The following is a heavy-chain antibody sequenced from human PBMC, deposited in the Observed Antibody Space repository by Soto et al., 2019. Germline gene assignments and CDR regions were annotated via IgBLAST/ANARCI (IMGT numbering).Heavy chain of an antibody. D-gene: IGHD5-12*01. Sequence: GGSLRLSXTASGFNVRNNYMRWVRQPAGKGLEWVSVIYGGGSTDYAGSVKGRFIISRDNSKNTLYLQMNSLRAEDTAVHYCARAQDGYNFLYGPTWGQGTQVTVSS. V-gene: IGHV3-53*03. CDR1: GFNVRNNY. CDR2: IYGGGST. J-gene: IGHJ5*02. CDR3: ARAQDGYNFLYGPT.